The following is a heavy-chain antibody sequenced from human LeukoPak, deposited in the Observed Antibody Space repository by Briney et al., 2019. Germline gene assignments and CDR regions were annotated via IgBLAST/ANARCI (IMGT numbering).Heavy chain of an antibody. CDR2: ISGSGGST. CDR3: ARHSGAAKGGFYYYYYMDV. J-gene: IGHJ6*03. D-gene: IGHD2-15*01. V-gene: IGHV3-23*01. CDR1: GFTFSSYA. Sequence: GGSLRLSCAASGFTFSSYAMSWVRKAPGRGLEWVSAISGSGGSTYCADSVKGRFTISRDNSKNTLYLQMNSLRAEDTAVYYCARHSGAAKGGFYYYYYMDVWGKGTTVTISS.